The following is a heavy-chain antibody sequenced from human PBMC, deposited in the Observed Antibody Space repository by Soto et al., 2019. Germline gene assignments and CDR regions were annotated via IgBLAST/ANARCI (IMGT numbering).Heavy chain of an antibody. CDR2: IIPIFGTA. CDR3: ARVRFLEWSEKNWFDP. D-gene: IGHD3-3*01. V-gene: IGHV1-69*13. CDR1: GGTFSSYA. Sequence: GASVKVSCKASGGTFSSYAISWVRQAPGQGLEWMGGIIPIFGTANYAQKFQGRVTITADESTSTAYMELSSLRSEDTAVYYCARVRFLEWSEKNWFDPWGQGTLVTVSS. J-gene: IGHJ5*02.